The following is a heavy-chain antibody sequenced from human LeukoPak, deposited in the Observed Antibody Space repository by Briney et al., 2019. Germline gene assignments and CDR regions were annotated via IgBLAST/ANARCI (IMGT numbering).Heavy chain of an antibody. Sequence: GGALRLSCAASEFRFSAHGMNWVRQAPGKGLEWISGISPSGDITYYADSVMGRFSISRDNWQSTVSLQMNSLRAEDTALYYCVRDLDWGAFDVWGQGTMVTVSS. CDR2: ISPSGDIT. D-gene: IGHD3/OR15-3a*01. CDR1: EFRFSAHG. V-gene: IGHV3-23*01. CDR3: VRDLDWGAFDV. J-gene: IGHJ3*01.